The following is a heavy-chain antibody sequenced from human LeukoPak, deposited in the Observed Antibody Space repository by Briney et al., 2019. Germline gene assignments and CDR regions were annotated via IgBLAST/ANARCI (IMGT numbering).Heavy chain of an antibody. J-gene: IGHJ4*02. V-gene: IGHV3-30*04. CDR3: ARLDDFWSGYYRG. D-gene: IGHD3-3*01. CDR1: GFTFSSYA. Sequence: PGGSLRLSCAASGFTFSSYAMHWVRQAPGKGLEWVAVISYDGSNKYYADSVKGRFTISRDNSKNTLYLQMNSLRAEDTAVYYCARLDDFWSGYYRGWGQGTLVTVSS. CDR2: ISYDGSNK.